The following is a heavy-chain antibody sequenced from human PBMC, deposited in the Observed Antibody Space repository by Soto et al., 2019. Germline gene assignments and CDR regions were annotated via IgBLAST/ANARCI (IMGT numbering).Heavy chain of an antibody. D-gene: IGHD3-3*01. CDR1: GGSISDFY. V-gene: IGHV4-59*01. CDR3: ARGGGYDFRTSQAPPIDV. J-gene: IGHJ6*02. Sequence: SETLSLTCNVSGGSISDFYWSWIRQSPGKRLEWIGYLYYTGSTNYNPALKSRVTISLDTSKTQFSLKLGSVTAADTAVYYCARGGGYDFRTSQAPPIDVWGQGTTVTVSS. CDR2: LYYTGST.